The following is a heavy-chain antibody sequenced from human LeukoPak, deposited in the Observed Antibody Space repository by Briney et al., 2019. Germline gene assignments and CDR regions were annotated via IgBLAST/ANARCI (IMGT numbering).Heavy chain of an antibody. Sequence: GASVKVSCTVSGYTFTGYYMHWVRQAPGQGLEWMGWINPNSGSTNYAQKFQSRVTMTRDTSISTAHMELSRLRFDDTAVYFCARDGYYGSGSYFRRYFDYWGQGNLVTVSS. V-gene: IGHV1-2*02. CDR3: ARDGYYGSGSYFRRYFDY. CDR1: GYTFTGYY. CDR2: INPNSGST. J-gene: IGHJ4*02. D-gene: IGHD3-10*01.